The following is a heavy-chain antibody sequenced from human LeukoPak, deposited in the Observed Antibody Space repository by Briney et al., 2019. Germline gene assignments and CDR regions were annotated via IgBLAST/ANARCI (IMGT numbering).Heavy chain of an antibody. J-gene: IGHJ4*02. Sequence: GASVKVSCKASGYTFTNYGITWVRQAPGQGLEWMGWISTDNGNTNYAQKLQDRVTMTTDTSTNTAYMELRSLRSDDTAVYYCARDLRSPRGCPGNYWGQGTLVTVSS. CDR2: ISTDNGNT. V-gene: IGHV1-18*01. CDR3: ARDLRSPRGCPGNY. CDR1: GYTFTNYG. D-gene: IGHD6-19*01.